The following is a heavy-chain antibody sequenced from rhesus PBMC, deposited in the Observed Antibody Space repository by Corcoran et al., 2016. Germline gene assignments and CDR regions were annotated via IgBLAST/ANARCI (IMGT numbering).Heavy chain of an antibody. V-gene: IGHV3-132*01. CDR3: ARGGWYFDL. CDR2: SSIGGGP. CDR1: EFTFSSYD. J-gene: IGHJ2*01. Sequence: VEQLVESGGGLVQPGASLRLSCAASEFTFSSYDMHWVRQGPGKGLEWVSASSIGGGPNYPAAGKGRFTISRDNAKNSLYLQMNSLRAEDTAVYYCARGGWYFDLWGPGTPITISS.